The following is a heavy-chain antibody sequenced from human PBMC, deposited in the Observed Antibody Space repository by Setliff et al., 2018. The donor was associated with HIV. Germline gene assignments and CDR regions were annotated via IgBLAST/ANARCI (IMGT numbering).Heavy chain of an antibody. D-gene: IGHD3-10*01. CDR2: ISAYNGNT. Sequence: ASVKVSCKASGYTFTSYGISWVRQAPGQGLEWMGWISAYNGNTNYAQKLQGRVTMTTDTSTSTAYMELRSLRSDDTAVYYCATLGENINSETYYYFDYWGQGTLVTVSS. J-gene: IGHJ4*02. CDR3: ATLGENINSETYYYFDY. CDR1: GYTFTSYG. V-gene: IGHV1-18*01.